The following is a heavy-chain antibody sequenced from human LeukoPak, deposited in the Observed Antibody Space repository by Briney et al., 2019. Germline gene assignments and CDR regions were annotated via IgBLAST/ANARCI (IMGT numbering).Heavy chain of an antibody. V-gene: IGHV4-38-2*02. CDR2: MLQSRNT. J-gene: IGHJ2*01. Sequence: SETLSLTCSVSDHSISRGYYWAWIRQPPGKGLEWIGSMLQSRNTYYNPSLKSRVTIFLDTPKNQFSLKLTSVTAADTAVYYCARENEWEPPRGYFDVWGRGTLVTVSS. D-gene: IGHD1-26*01. CDR3: ARENEWEPPRGYFDV. CDR1: DHSISRGYY.